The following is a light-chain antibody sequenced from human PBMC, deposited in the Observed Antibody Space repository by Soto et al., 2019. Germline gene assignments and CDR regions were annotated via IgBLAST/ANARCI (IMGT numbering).Light chain of an antibody. CDR2: KTS. V-gene: IGKV1-5*03. J-gene: IGKJ1*01. CDR1: QSISTW. Sequence: DIQMTQSPSTLSASVGDRVTITCRASQSISTWLAWYQQKPGKAPKLLIYKTSILENGVPSRFSGSGSGTEITLSISSLQPDDFATYYCHQYNSYWTFGQGTKVDIK. CDR3: HQYNSYWT.